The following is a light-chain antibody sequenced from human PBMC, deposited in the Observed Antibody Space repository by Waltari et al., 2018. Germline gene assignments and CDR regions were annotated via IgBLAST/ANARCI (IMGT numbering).Light chain of an antibody. CDR1: ELADKN. Sequence: SYELTQPPSVSVSPGQTATITCSGDELADKNPGWYQKRPGQSPVLLLYQGNKRPSGTPDRFSGSNSGNTVTLTITGALAVDEADYYCQAWVSNTAVVFGGGTKLTVL. V-gene: IGLV3-1*01. CDR2: QGN. CDR3: QAWVSNTAVV. J-gene: IGLJ2*01.